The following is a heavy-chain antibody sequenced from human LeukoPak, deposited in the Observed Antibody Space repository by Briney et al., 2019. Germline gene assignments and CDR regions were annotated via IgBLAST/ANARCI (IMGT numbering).Heavy chain of an antibody. CDR3: ARHAGYCTGGKCYSFYYFDY. D-gene: IGHD2-15*01. CDR1: GYTFINYW. V-gene: IGHV5-51*01. J-gene: IGHJ4*02. CDR2: IHTGDADT. Sequence: GESLKISCKASGYTFINYWICWVRHTPGEGLEWMGIIHTGDADTSYRTSFQGQVTMSVDESTSTAYLHWTSLKASDTAIYYCARHAGYCTGGKCYSFYYFDYWGQGTLVTVSS.